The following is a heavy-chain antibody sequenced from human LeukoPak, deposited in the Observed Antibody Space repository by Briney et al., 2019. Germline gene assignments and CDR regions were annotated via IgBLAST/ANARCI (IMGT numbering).Heavy chain of an antibody. CDR2: IYYSGST. D-gene: IGHD5-24*01. V-gene: IGHV4-34*01. CDR3: ARVTLRDGYNFSY. J-gene: IGHJ4*02. Sequence: PSETLSLTCAVYGGSFSGYYWSWSRQPPGKGLEWIGSIYYSGSTYYNPSLKSRVTISVDTSKNQFSLKLSSVTAADTAVYYCARVTLRDGYNFSYWGQGTLVTVSS. CDR1: GGSFSGYY.